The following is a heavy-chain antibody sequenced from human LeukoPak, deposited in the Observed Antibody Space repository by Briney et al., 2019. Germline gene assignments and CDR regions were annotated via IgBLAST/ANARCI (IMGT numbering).Heavy chain of an antibody. CDR3: ARGGYFRNRAYYFDY. D-gene: IGHD3-22*01. V-gene: IGHV4-34*01. Sequence: SETLSLTCAVYGGSFSGYYWSWIRQPPGKGLEWIGEINHSGSTNYNPSFKSRVTISVDTSKNQFSLKLSSVTAADTAVYYCARGGYFRNRAYYFDYWGQGTLVTVSS. CDR1: GGSFSGYY. CDR2: INHSGST. J-gene: IGHJ4*02.